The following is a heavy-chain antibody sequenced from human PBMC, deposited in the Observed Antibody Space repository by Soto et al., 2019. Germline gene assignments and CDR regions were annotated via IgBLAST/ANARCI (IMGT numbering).Heavy chain of an antibody. J-gene: IGHJ6*03. V-gene: IGHV3-74*01. CDR2: VYTDGSRT. D-gene: IGHD3-10*01. CDR3: ARGAGGYYYMDV. CDR1: GFTFSSYW. Sequence: EVQLVESGGGLVQPGGSLRLSCAASGFTFSSYWMHCVRQAPGKGLVWVSRVYTDGSRTSYADSVQGRFTISRDNAENTLYLQMNSLRAEATAVYYCARGAGGYYYMDVWGKGTTVTVSS.